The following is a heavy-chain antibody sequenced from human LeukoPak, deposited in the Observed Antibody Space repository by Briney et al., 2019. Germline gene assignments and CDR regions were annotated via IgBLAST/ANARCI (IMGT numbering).Heavy chain of an antibody. CDR3: ARTLLPAVKGAFDI. Sequence: SETLSLTCTVSGGSVSSRGYYWGWIRQPAGKGLEYIGRINTGGTTNYNPSLRSRVTILVDTSKNRFSLNLGSVSAADTAVYYCARTLLPAVKGAFDIWGQGTMVTVSS. V-gene: IGHV4-61*02. J-gene: IGHJ3*02. CDR2: INTGGTT. D-gene: IGHD3-22*01. CDR1: GGSVSSRGYY.